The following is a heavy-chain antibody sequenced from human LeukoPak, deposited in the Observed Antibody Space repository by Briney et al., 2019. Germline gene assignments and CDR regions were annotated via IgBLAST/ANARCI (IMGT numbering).Heavy chain of an antibody. D-gene: IGHD5-12*01. Sequence: GGTLSLSCAASGFTISSYWLSWVRQAPGKGLEWVANIKQDGSENYYVDSVKGRLTISRDNAKHSLYLQMNSLRAEDTAVYYCARDSPKMLRGYSGYDLFDYWGQGTLVTVSS. CDR3: ARDSPKMLRGYSGYDLFDY. CDR1: GFTISSYW. J-gene: IGHJ4*02. V-gene: IGHV3-7*01. CDR2: IKQDGSEN.